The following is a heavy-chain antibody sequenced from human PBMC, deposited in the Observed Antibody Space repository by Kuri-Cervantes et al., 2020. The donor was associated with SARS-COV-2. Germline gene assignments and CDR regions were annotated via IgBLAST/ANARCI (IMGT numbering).Heavy chain of an antibody. V-gene: IGHV3-23*01. J-gene: IGHJ4*02. D-gene: IGHD2-15*01. CDR1: GFTFSSYA. Sequence: GESLKISCPASGFTFSSYAMSWVRQAPGKGLEWVSAISGSGGSTYYADSVKGRFTISRDNSKNTLYLQMNSLRAEDTAVYYCAKIGTQYCSAGSCYVDYWGQGTLVTVSS. CDR2: ISGSGGST. CDR3: AKIGTQYCSAGSCYVDY.